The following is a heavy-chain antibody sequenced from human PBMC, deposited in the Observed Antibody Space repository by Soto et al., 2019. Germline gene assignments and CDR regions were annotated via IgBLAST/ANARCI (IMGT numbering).Heavy chain of an antibody. D-gene: IGHD1-20*01. CDR1: GFTFSSYG. CDR3: AKIGITGTSDAFDI. CDR2: ISYDGSNK. V-gene: IGHV3-30*18. J-gene: IGHJ3*02. Sequence: GGSLRLSCAASGFTFSSYGMHWVRQAPGKGLEWVAVISYDGSNKYYADSVKGRFTISRDNSKNTLYLQMNSLRAEDTAVYYCAKIGITGTSDAFDIWGQGTMVTVSS.